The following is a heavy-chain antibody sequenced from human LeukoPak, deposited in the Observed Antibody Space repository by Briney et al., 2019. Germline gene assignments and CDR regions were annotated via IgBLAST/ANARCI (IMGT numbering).Heavy chain of an antibody. J-gene: IGHJ4*02. D-gene: IGHD1-26*01. CDR1: GFTFSSYS. CDR3: AKDKSVGATTPTFFDY. Sequence: PGGSLRLSCAASGFTFSSYSMNWVRQAPGKGLEWVSSISSSSSYIYYADSVKGRFTISRDNAKNSLYLQMNSLRAEDTAVYYCAKDKSVGATTPTFFDYWGQGTLVTVSS. V-gene: IGHV3-21*01. CDR2: ISSSSSYI.